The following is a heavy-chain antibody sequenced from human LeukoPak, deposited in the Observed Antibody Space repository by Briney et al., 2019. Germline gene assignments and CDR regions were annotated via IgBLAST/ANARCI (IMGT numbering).Heavy chain of an antibody. CDR3: ASSSSGTGDAFDF. CDR2: INPSGGST. D-gene: IGHD7-27*01. CDR1: GYTFTSYY. J-gene: IGHJ3*01. V-gene: IGHV1-46*01. Sequence: ASVKVSCKASGYTFTSYYMHWVRQAPGQGLEWMGIINPSGGSTSYAQKFQGRVTMTRDMSTSTVYMELSSLRSEDTAVYYCASSSSGTGDAFDFWGQGTMVTVSS.